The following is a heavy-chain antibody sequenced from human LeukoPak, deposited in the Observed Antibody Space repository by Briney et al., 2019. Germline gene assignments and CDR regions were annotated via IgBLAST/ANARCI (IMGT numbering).Heavy chain of an antibody. CDR3: ARLKGAGYWYFDL. Sequence: PSETLSLTCTVSGGSISSGSYYWSWIRQPAGKGLEWIGRIYTSGSTNYNPSLKSRVTISVDTSKNQFSLKLSSVTAADTAVYHCARLKGAGYWYFDLWGRGTLVSVSS. J-gene: IGHJ2*01. V-gene: IGHV4-61*02. CDR2: IYTSGST. D-gene: IGHD6-19*01. CDR1: GGSISSGSYY.